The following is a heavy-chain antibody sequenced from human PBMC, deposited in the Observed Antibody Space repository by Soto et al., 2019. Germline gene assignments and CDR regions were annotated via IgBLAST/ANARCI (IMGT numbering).Heavy chain of an antibody. CDR2: INPATGAA. D-gene: IGHD3-3*01. J-gene: IGHJ3*02. Sequence: QLHLVQSGAVVKKPGASVTVSCSASGYPVTAYYMHWVRQAPGRGLEWMGGINPATGAAKYTQTLQGRVPMTRDTSPSTVFLELGGLTSEDTAVFYCARGGGVGVAGSAAFDMWGQGTLVTVSS. V-gene: IGHV1-2*02. CDR3: ARGGGVGVAGSAAFDM. CDR1: GYPVTAYY.